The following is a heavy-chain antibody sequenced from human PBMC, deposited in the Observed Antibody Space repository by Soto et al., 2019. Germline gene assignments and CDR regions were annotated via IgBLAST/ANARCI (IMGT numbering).Heavy chain of an antibody. CDR2: ISGSGDST. V-gene: IGHV3-23*01. CDR3: AKERSSGWSFDY. Sequence: EVPLLESGGGLVQPGGSLRLSCAASGFTFSTYAMNWVRQAPGKGLEWVSGISGSGDSTYYADSVKGRFTVSRDNSKNTLYLQMNSLRAEDTAVCYCAKERSSGWSFDYWGQGTLVTVSS. CDR1: GFTFSTYA. D-gene: IGHD6-19*01. J-gene: IGHJ4*02.